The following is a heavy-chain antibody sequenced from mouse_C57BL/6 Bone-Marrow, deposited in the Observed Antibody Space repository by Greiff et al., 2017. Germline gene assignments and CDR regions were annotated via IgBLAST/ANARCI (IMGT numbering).Heavy chain of an antibody. Sequence: QVQLQQSGAELMKPGASVKLSCKATGYTFTGYWITWVKQRPGQGLEWIGDIYPGSGSTNYNEKFKSKATLTVDTSSSTAYMQLSSLTSEDSAVYYCARSGYYALYYFDYWGQGTTLTVSS. V-gene: IGHV1-55*01. J-gene: IGHJ2*01. CDR2: IYPGSGST. CDR1: GYTFTGYW. CDR3: ARSGYYALYYFDY. D-gene: IGHD3-1*01.